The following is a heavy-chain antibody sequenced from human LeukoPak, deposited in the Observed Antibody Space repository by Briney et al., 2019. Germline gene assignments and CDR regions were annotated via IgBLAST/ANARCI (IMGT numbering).Heavy chain of an antibody. CDR3: ARAPFQLYCSGGNCYFDL. V-gene: IGHV1-18*01. D-gene: IGHD2-15*01. CDR1: GYTFSSYG. J-gene: IGHJ4*02. CDR2: ISVHNGNP. Sequence: GASVKVSCKASGYTFSSYGFNWVRQAPGQGLEWMGRISVHNGNPNYARKPQGRVTLTTDTSTNTAYMELRNLRSDDTAVYYCARAPFQLYCSGGNCYFDLWGQGTLVTVSS.